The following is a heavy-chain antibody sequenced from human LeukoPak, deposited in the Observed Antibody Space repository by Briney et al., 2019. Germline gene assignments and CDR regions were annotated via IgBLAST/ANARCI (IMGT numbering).Heavy chain of an antibody. CDR3: ARRRPGYNWNDFYFDY. V-gene: IGHV5-51*01. J-gene: IGHJ4*02. D-gene: IGHD1-20*01. Sequence: GESLKISCKGSGYSFTSYWIGWVRQMPGKGLEWMGTIYPGDSDTRFSPSFQGQVTISADQPSSTAYLQWSSLKASDTAMYYCARRRPGYNWNDFYFDYWGQGTLVTVSS. CDR1: GYSFTSYW. CDR2: IYPGDSDT.